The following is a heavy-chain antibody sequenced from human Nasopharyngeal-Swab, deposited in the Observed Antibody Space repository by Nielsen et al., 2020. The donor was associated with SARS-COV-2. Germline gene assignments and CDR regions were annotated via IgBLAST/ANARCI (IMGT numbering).Heavy chain of an antibody. CDR1: GGSISSGGYY. J-gene: IGHJ4*02. CDR2: IYYSGST. V-gene: IGHV4-31*03. D-gene: IGHD3-3*01. Sequence: SETLSLTCTVSGGSISSGGYYRSWIRQHPGKGLEWIGYIYYSGSTYYNPSLKSRVTISVDTSKNQFSLKLSSVTAADTAVYYCARAHRITIFGVVSNFDFWGQGTLVTVSS. CDR3: ARAHRITIFGVVSNFDF.